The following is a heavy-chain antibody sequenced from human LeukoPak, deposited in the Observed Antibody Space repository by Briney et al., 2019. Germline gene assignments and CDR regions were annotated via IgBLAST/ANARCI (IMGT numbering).Heavy chain of an antibody. V-gene: IGHV3-7*03. CDR3: AKNAFPTTVVTSRPFDY. CDR2: INQDGSEK. D-gene: IGHD4-23*01. CDR1: GFTFNNYW. Sequence: GGSLRLSCVASGFTFNNYWMSWVRQAPGKGLEWVAKINQDGSEKYSVDSVKGRFTISRDNAKNSLYLQMNSLRAEDTAVYYCAKNAFPTTVVTSRPFDYWGQGTLVTVSS. J-gene: IGHJ4*02.